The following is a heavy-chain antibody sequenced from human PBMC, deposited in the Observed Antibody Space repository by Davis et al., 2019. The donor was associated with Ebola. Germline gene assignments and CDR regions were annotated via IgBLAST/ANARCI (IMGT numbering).Heavy chain of an antibody. V-gene: IGHV1-8*01. Sequence: AASVKVSCKASGYTFTSYDINGVRQATGQGFEWMGWMNPNSGNTGYAQKFQGRVTMTRDTSTSTAYMELSSLRSEDTAVYYCARASWATVGTRWFDPWGQGTLVTVSS. CDR2: MNPNSGNT. CDR1: GYTFTSYD. J-gene: IGHJ5*02. CDR3: ARASWATVGTRWFDP. D-gene: IGHD6-13*01.